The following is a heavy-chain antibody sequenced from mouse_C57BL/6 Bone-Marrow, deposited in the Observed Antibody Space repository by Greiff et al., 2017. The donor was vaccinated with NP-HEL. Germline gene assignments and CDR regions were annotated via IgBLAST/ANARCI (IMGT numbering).Heavy chain of an antibody. D-gene: IGHD2-3*01. CDR3: AREGDGYYVAY. J-gene: IGHJ3*01. V-gene: IGHV1-69*01. CDR1: GYTFTSYW. CDR2: IDPSDSYT. Sequence: QVQLQQPGAELVMPGASVKLSFKASGYTFTSYWMHWVKQRPGQGLEWIGEIDPSDSYTNYNQKFKGKSTLTVDKSSSTAYMQLSSLTSEDSAVYYCAREGDGYYVAYWGQGTLVTVSA.